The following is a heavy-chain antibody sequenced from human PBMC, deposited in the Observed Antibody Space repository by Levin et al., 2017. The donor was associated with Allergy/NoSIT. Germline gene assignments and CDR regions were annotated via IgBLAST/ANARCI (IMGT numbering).Heavy chain of an antibody. CDR1: GFTFSTYR. CDR3: ARSFYPYGTPFDY. J-gene: IGHJ4*02. Sequence: GGSLRLSCAASGFTFSTYRMNWVRQAPGKGLEWLVNIKPDGSEKHSMDSVKGRFTISRDNAKNSLYLQLSSLTAEDTAVYYCARSFYPYGTPFDYWGQGTLVTVSS. D-gene: IGHD2/OR15-2a*01. V-gene: IGHV3-7*01. CDR2: IKPDGSEK.